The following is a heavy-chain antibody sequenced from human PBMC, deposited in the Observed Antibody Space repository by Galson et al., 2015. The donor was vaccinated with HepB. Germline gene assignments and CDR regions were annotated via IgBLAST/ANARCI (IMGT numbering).Heavy chain of an antibody. J-gene: IGHJ4*02. CDR3: ARDCSGGSCYSVIPRFDY. CDR1: GGTFSSYT. D-gene: IGHD2-15*01. CDR2: IIPILGIA. V-gene: IGHV1-69*04. Sequence: SVKVSCKASGGTFSSYTISWVRQAPGQGLEWMGRIIPILGIANYAQKFQGRVTITAGKSTSTAYMELSSLRSEDTAAYYCARDCSGGSCYSVIPRFDYWGQGTLVTVSS.